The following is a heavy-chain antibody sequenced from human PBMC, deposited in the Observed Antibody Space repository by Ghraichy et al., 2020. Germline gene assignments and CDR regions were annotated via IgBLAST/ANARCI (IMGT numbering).Heavy chain of an antibody. CDR2: TYYRSKWYN. CDR1: GDSVSSNSAA. Sequence: SQTLSLTCAISGDSVSSNSAAWNWIRQSPSRGLEWLGRTYYRSKWYNDYAVSVKSRIIINPDTSKNQFSLQLNSVTPEDTAVYYCARDWASSSIVGSTTWYFDVWGRGTLVTVSS. V-gene: IGHV6-1*01. J-gene: IGHJ2*01. CDR3: ARDWASSSIVGSTTWYFDV. D-gene: IGHD1-26*01.